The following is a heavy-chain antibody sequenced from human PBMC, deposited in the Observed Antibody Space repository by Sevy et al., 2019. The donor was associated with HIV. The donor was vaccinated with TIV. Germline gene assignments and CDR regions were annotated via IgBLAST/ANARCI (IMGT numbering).Heavy chain of an antibody. CDR1: GFIFSNFA. CDR2: TSYDGSHK. V-gene: IGHV3-30*04. J-gene: IGHJ1*01. CDR3: ARGENDDEFFHY. Sequence: GGSLRLSCTVSGFIFSNFAMHWVRQAPGKGLEGVAVTSYDGSHKYYADSVKGRFTVTRDNSRNIRSLEMSSLTRDDTAVYYCARGENDDEFFHYWGQGTLVTVSS. D-gene: IGHD1-26*01.